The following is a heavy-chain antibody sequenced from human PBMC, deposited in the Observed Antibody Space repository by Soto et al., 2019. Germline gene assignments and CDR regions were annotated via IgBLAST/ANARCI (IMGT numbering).Heavy chain of an antibody. CDR1: GGSISSYY. D-gene: IGHD6-13*01. CDR2: IYYSGST. CDR3: ARLLGSSWDYYYYGMDV. Sequence: SETLSLTCTVSGGSISSYYWSWIRQPPGNGLEWIGYIYYSGSTNYNPSLKSRVTISVDTSKNQFSLKLSSVTAADTAVYYCARLLGSSWDYYYYGMDVWGQGTTVTVSS. V-gene: IGHV4-59*08. J-gene: IGHJ6*02.